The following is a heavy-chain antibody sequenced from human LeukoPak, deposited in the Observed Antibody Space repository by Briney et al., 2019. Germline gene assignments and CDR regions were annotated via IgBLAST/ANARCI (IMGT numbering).Heavy chain of an antibody. D-gene: IGHD5-18*01. V-gene: IGHV4-59*01. CDR3: ARVPGYSYGDAFDI. Sequence: SATLSLTCTVSGGSISSYYWSWIRQPPGKGLEWIGYICYSGSTNYNPSLKSRVTISVDTSKNQFSLKLSSVTAADTAVYYCARVPGYSYGDAFDIWGQGTMVTVSS. J-gene: IGHJ3*02. CDR2: ICYSGST. CDR1: GGSISSYY.